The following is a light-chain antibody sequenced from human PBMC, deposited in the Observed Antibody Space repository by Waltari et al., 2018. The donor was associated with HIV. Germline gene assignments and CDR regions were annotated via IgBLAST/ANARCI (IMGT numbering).Light chain of an antibody. CDR1: QSLLHSNGYNY. CDR2: LGS. J-gene: IGKJ2*01. V-gene: IGKV2-28*01. Sequence: MTQSPSSLPVTPGEPASISCRSSQSLLHSNGYNYLDWYLQKPGQSPQLLIYLGSNRASGVPDRFSGSGSGTDFTLKISRVEAEDVGVYYCMQALQTPYTFGQGTKLEIK. CDR3: MQALQTPYT.